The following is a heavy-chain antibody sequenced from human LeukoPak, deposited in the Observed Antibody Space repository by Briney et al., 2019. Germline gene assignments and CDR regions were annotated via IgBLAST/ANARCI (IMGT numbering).Heavy chain of an antibody. Sequence: ASVTVSCKASGDTFTNYAISWVRQAPGQGLEWVGGIIPVFGTVKYAQKLQGRVTITTDESTSTVYMELSSLRSEDTAVYYCARANSAYYDSGSFYSPGYWGRGTLVTVSS. J-gene: IGHJ4*02. CDR1: GDTFTNYA. CDR2: IIPVFGTV. D-gene: IGHD3-10*01. CDR3: ARANSAYYDSGSFYSPGY. V-gene: IGHV1-69*05.